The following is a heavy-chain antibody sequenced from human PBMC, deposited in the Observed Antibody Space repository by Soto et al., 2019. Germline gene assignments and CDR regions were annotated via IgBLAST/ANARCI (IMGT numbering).Heavy chain of an antibody. CDR2: IYYSGST. CDR1: GGSISSSSYY. J-gene: IGHJ6*03. CDR3: ARQPKLTTRDYYYYYMDV. D-gene: IGHD4-4*01. Sequence: SETLSLTCTVSGGSISSSSYYWGWIRQPPGKGLEWIGSIYYSGSTYYNPSLKSRVTISVDTSKNQFSLKLSSVTAADTAVYNCARQPKLTTRDYYYYYMDVWGKGTTVTVSS. V-gene: IGHV4-39*01.